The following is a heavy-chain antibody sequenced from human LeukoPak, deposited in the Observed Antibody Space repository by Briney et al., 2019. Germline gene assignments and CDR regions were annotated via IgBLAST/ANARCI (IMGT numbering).Heavy chain of an antibody. J-gene: IGHJ5*02. CDR2: INPDNGDT. D-gene: IGHD2-8*01. V-gene: IGHV1-2*06. CDR3: ARESAGIVLMVYATMWSQSGQYNWFDP. Sequence: GASVKVSCKASGYTFTCYYIHWVRQAPGQGLEWMGRINPDNGDTNYAQKFQGRATMTRDTSISTAYMELSRPRSDDTAVYYCARESAGIVLMVYATMWSQSGQYNWFDPWGQGTLVTVSS. CDR1: GYTFTCYY.